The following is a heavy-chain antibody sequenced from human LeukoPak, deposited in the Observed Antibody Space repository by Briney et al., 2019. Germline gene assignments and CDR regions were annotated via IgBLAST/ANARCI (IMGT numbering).Heavy chain of an antibody. J-gene: IGHJ3*02. CDR1: GGSISSSSYY. CDR3: ARRALGEVVVVAATSAFDI. CDR2: IYYSGST. Sequence: SETLSLTCTVSGGSISSSSYYWGWIRQPPGKGLEWIGSIYYSGSTSYNPSLKSRVTISVDTSKNQFSLKLSSVTAADTAVYYCARRALGEVVVVAATSAFDIWGQGTMVTVSS. D-gene: IGHD2-15*01. V-gene: IGHV4-39*01.